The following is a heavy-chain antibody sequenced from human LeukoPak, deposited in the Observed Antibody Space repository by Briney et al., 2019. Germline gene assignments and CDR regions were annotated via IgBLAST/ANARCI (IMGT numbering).Heavy chain of an antibody. CDR1: GFTFNTYA. D-gene: IGHD3-16*01. V-gene: IGHV3-64D*06. J-gene: IGHJ3*02. CDR3: VKTLMTFGEVTRTDAFDI. Sequence: GGSLRLSCSASGFTFNTYAMHWVRQAPGEGLQYVSGISSHGVNTYYADSVKGRFTISRDNSKNTLVLQMSSLRPEDTAVYYCVKTLMTFGEVTRTDAFDIWGQGTMVIVYS. CDR2: ISSHGVNT.